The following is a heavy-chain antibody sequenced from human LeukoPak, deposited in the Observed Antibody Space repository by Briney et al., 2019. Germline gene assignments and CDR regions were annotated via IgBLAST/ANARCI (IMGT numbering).Heavy chain of an antibody. Sequence: PSETLSLTCTVSGGSISGGGYYWSWIRQHPGKGLEWIGYIYYSGSTYYNPSLKSRVTISVDTSKNQFSLKLSSVTAADTAVYYCARDGPLYCSGGSCYSTGVRWFDPWSQGTLVTVSS. CDR3: ARDGPLYCSGGSCYSTGVRWFDP. CDR2: IYYSGST. D-gene: IGHD2-15*01. J-gene: IGHJ5*02. CDR1: GGSISGGGYY. V-gene: IGHV4-31*03.